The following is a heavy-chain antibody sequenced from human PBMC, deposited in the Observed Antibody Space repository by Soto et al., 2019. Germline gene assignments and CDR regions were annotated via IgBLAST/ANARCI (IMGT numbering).Heavy chain of an antibody. Sequence: PSQTLSLTCAISGDSVSSNSAAWNWIRQSPSRGLEWLGRTYYRSKWYNDYAVSVKSRITINPDTSKNQFSLQLNSVTPKDTAVYYCARANRASRRGYSYGYPADYYYYYGMDVWGQGTTVTVSS. D-gene: IGHD5-18*01. J-gene: IGHJ6*02. CDR1: GDSVSSNSAA. CDR3: ARANRASRRGYSYGYPADYYYYYGMDV. CDR2: TYYRSKWYN. V-gene: IGHV6-1*01.